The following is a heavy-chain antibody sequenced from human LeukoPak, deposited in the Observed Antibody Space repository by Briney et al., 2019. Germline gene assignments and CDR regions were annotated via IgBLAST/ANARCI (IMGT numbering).Heavy chain of an antibody. CDR3: ARGEGSYYGMDV. V-gene: IGHV1-3*01. CDR2: INAGNGNT. D-gene: IGHD1-26*01. J-gene: IGHJ6*02. Sequence: GASVKVSCKASGYTFTSYAMHWMRQAPGQRLEWMGWINAGNGNTKYSQKFQGRVTITRDTSASTAYMELSSLRSEDTAVYYCARGEGSYYGMDVWGQGTTVTVSS. CDR1: GYTFTSYA.